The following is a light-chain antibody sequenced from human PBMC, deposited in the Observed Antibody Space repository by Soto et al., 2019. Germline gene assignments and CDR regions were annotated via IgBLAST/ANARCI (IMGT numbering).Light chain of an antibody. CDR3: QQYHEWPPIT. J-gene: IGKJ3*01. V-gene: IGKV3-15*01. Sequence: EIVMTQSPATLFVSPGERATLSCRARQTVSDDLAWYQQKPGQAPRLLIYGASTRATDIPARFSGGGYGTEFTLTISSLQSEDSAIYYCQQYHEWPPITFGPGTKVNI. CDR1: QTVSDD. CDR2: GAS.